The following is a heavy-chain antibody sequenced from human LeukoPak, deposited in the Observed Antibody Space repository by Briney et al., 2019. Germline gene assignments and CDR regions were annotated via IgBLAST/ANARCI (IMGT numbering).Heavy chain of an antibody. D-gene: IGHD4-11*01. Sequence: SETLSLTCTVSGGSISNYYWSWIRQSPVKGLEWIGFIYYSGSTNYNPSLKSRVTISVDTSKNQFSLKLNSVTAADTAVYYCARERYSGPYYNYHYYMDVWGKGTTVVVSS. CDR2: IYYSGST. J-gene: IGHJ6*03. CDR3: ARERYSGPYYNYHYYMDV. CDR1: GGSISNYY. V-gene: IGHV4-59*01.